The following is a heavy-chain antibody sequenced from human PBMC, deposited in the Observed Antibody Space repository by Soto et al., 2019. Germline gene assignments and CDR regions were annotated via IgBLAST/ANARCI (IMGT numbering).Heavy chain of an antibody. CDR2: IIPIFGTA. V-gene: IGHV1-69*13. D-gene: IGHD2-15*01. CDR1: GGTFSSYA. J-gene: IGHJ6*02. CDR3: ARGLGIFSGALYYYYGMDV. Sequence: SVKVSCKASGGTFSSYAISWVRQAPGQGLEWMGGIIPIFGTANYAQKFQGRVTITADEPTSTAYMELSSLRSEDTAVYYCARGLGIFSGALYYYYGMDVWGQGTTVTVSS.